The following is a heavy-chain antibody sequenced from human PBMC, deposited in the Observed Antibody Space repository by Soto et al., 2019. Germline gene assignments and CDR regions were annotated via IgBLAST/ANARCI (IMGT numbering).Heavy chain of an antibody. D-gene: IGHD3-22*01. J-gene: IGHJ5*02. CDR2: INHSGST. CDR1: GGSFSGYY. CDR3: ASGADDSSGYYHP. V-gene: IGHV4-34*01. Sequence: SETLSLTCAVYGGSFSGYYWSRIRQPPWKGLEWIGEINHSGSTNYNPSLKSRVTISVDTSKNQFSLKLSSVTAADTAVYYCASGADDSSGYYHPWGQGTLVTVSS.